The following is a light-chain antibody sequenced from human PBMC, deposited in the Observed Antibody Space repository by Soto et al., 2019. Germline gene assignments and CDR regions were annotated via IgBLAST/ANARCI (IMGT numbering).Light chain of an antibody. CDR1: QSVSHN. CDR2: GAS. Sequence: EIVMTQSPATLSVSPGEGATLSCRASQSVSHNLAWYQQKPGQAPRLLIYGASTRATGIPTRFSGSGSGTDFTLTINRLEPEDFALYYCQQYGSSPPTFGQGTKVEIK. CDR3: QQYGSSPPT. V-gene: IGKV3-15*01. J-gene: IGKJ1*01.